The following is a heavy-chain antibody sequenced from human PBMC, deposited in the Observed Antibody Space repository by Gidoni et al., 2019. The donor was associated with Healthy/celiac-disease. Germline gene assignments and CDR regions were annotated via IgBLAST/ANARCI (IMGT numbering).Heavy chain of an antibody. V-gene: IGHV3-30*04. J-gene: IGHJ4*02. CDR1: GFTFSRYA. D-gene: IGHD6-13*01. Sequence: QVQLVESGGGVVQPGRSLRLACSAAGFTFSRYAMHWVRQAPGKGLEWVAVISYDGSNKYYADSVKGRFTISRDNSKNTLYLQMNSLRAEDTAVYYCARDHYSSSWSGGNWGQGTLVTVSS. CDR2: ISYDGSNK. CDR3: ARDHYSSSWSGGN.